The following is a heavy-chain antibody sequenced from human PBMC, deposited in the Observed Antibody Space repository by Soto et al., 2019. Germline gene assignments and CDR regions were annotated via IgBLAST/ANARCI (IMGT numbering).Heavy chain of an antibody. CDR2: FSGRSGDT. CDR1: GCSISTHA. Sequence: GGSLRLSCVASGCSISTHALTCVRQAPGKGLEWVSSFSGRSGDTYYAACVKGRFTISGDSSKNTVILQMNNLRADDTALYYCARDSSAWPNYFDSWGQGIQVTVSS. D-gene: IGHD6-19*01. J-gene: IGHJ4*02. V-gene: IGHV3-23*01. CDR3: ARDSSAWPNYFDS.